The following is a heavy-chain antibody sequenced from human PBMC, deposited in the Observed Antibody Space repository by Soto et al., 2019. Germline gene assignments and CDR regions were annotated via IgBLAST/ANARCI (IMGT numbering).Heavy chain of an antibody. CDR3: ARDGIGARPIAWFDP. V-gene: IGHV1-69*12. D-gene: IGHD6-6*01. CDR2: ITPIFGAA. Sequence: QVQLVQSGAEVKKPGSSVKVSCKASGGTFSSYAIRWVRQAPGQGLEWMGGITPIFGAADYAQKFQGRVTITADESTITAYMELSSLRSEDTAVYYCARDGIGARPIAWFDPWGQGTLVTVSS. J-gene: IGHJ5*02. CDR1: GGTFSSYA.